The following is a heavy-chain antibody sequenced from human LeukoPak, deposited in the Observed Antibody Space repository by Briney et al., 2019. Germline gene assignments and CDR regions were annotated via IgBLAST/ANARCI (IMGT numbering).Heavy chain of an antibody. CDR1: GGTFSNYT. CDR3: AREPRYSDYDRVLDY. J-gene: IGHJ4*02. Sequence: SVKVSCKASGGTFSNYTINWVRQAPGQGLEWMGGIIPIFDTAKYAQKFQGRVTITADESTSTAYMELSSLRSEDSAVYYCAREPRYSDYDRVLDYWGQGTLVTVSS. CDR2: IIPIFDTA. V-gene: IGHV1-69*13. D-gene: IGHD5-12*01.